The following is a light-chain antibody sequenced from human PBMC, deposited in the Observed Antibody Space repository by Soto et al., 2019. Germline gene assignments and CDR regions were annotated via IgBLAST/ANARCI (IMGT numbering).Light chain of an antibody. Sequence: IQMTQSPSTLSGSVGDRVTITCRASQSISGWLAWYQQKPGTAPKLLIYEASNLESGVPSRFSGSGSGTEFTLTISSLQPDDFATYYCQHYNSYSEAFGQGTKVDIK. CDR1: QSISGW. CDR2: EAS. V-gene: IGKV1-5*01. J-gene: IGKJ1*01. CDR3: QHYNSYSEA.